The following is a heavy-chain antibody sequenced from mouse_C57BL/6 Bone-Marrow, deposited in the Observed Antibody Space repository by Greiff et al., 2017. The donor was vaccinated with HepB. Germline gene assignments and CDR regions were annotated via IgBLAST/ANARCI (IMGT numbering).Heavy chain of an antibody. CDR3: AREELTTVVATGYFDV. J-gene: IGHJ1*03. Sequence: EVHLVESGPGLVKPSQSLSLTCSVTGYSITSGYYWNWIRQFPGNKLEWMGYISYDGSNNYNPSLKNRISITRDTSKNQFFLKLNSVTTEDTATYYCAREELTTVVATGYFDVWGTGTTVTVSS. CDR1: GYSITSGYY. D-gene: IGHD1-1*01. CDR2: ISYDGSN. V-gene: IGHV3-6*01.